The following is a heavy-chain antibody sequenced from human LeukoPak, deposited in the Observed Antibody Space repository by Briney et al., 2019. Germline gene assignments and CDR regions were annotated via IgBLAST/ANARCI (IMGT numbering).Heavy chain of an antibody. CDR1: GFTFDDYA. V-gene: IGHV3-9*01. J-gene: IGHJ4*02. Sequence: PGRSLRLSCAASGFTFDDYAMHWVRQAPGKGLEGVSGISWNSGTIGYADSVKGRFTISRDNAKNSLYLQMNSLRAEDPALYYCAKDRTVSPGSLDYWGQGTLVTVSS. D-gene: IGHD3-10*01. CDR2: ISWNSGTI. CDR3: AKDRTVSPGSLDY.